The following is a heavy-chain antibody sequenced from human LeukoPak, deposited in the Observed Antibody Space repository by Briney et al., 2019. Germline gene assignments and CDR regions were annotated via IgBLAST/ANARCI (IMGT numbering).Heavy chain of an antibody. CDR3: ARDRWGGSD. J-gene: IGHJ4*02. V-gene: IGHV4-59*01. CDR1: GGSISSYY. D-gene: IGHD3-10*01. CDR2: IYYSGST. Sequence: PSETLSLTCTVPGGSISSYYWSWIRQPPGKGLELIGYIYYSGSTNSNPSLKSRVTISVDTSKNQFSLKLSSVTAADTAVYYCARDRWGGSDWGQGTLVTVSS.